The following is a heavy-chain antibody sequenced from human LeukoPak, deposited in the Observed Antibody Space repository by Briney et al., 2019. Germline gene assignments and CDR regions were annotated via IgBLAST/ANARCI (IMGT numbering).Heavy chain of an antibody. CDR2: ISWNSGSI. J-gene: IGHJ5*02. D-gene: IGHD3-3*01. Sequence: GRSLRLSCAASGFTFDDYAMHWVRQAPGKGLEWVSGISWNSGSIGYADSVKGRFTISRDNAKNSLYLQMNSPRSDDTAVYYCARGPEQIRFLEDSGAGIPGWFDPWGQGTLVTVSS. V-gene: IGHV3-9*01. CDR3: ARGPEQIRFLEDSGAGIPGWFDP. CDR1: GFTFDDYA.